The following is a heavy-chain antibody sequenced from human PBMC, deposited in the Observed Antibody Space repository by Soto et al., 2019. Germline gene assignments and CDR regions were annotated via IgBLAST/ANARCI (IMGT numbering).Heavy chain of an antibody. CDR1: GASIITDDYY. CDR3: ARVGTLLGIVTNNWFDP. V-gene: IGHV4-30-4*01. Sequence: QVHLQESGPGLLQPSETLSLTCTVSGASIITDDYYWSWIRQPPGEGLEWIGYMTYSGSTYYNPSLKSRVTTSLDRSKNQISLQLSSLTAADTAIYYCARVGTLLGIVTNNWFDPWGQGTLVTVSS. CDR2: MTYSGST. D-gene: IGHD1-26*01. J-gene: IGHJ5*02.